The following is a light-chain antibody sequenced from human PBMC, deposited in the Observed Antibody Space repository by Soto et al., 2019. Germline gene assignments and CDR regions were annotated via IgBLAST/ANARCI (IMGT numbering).Light chain of an antibody. CDR3: QQSYSTPQT. J-gene: IGKJ1*01. V-gene: IGKV1-39*01. Sequence: DIQMTQSPSSLSASVGDRVTISCRASQTITRYLNWYQQKQGKAPKLLIYAASSLQYGVPSRFSGSGSWTDFTLTINSLQPEDFATYYCQQSYSTPQTFGQGTKMEIK. CDR2: AAS. CDR1: QTITRY.